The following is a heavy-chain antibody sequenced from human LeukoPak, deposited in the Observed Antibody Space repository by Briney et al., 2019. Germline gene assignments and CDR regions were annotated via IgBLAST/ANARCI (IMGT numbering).Heavy chain of an antibody. CDR2: IYYSGST. D-gene: IGHD1-26*01. J-gene: IGHJ4*02. Sequence: KPSETLSLTCTVSGGSVSSDSYFWTWIRQPPGKGLEWIGYIYYSGSTNYNPSLKSRVTISVDTSKNQFSLKLSSVTAADTAVYYCAKVGAEGYFDYWGQGTLVTVSS. CDR1: GGSVSSDSYF. CDR3: AKVGAEGYFDY. V-gene: IGHV4-61*01.